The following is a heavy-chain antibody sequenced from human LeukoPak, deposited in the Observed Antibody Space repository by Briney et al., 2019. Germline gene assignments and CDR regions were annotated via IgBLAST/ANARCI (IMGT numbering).Heavy chain of an antibody. CDR1: GFTFSNAW. D-gene: IGHD3-10*01. Sequence: GGSLRLSCAASGFTFSNAWMSWVRQAPGKGLDWVGRIKSKTDGGTTDYAAPVKGRFTISRDDSKNTLYLQMNSLKTEDTAVYYCTTEPGNLWFGEFDFDYWGQGNLVTVSS. CDR3: TTEPGNLWFGEFDFDY. V-gene: IGHV3-15*01. CDR2: IKSKTDGGTT. J-gene: IGHJ4*02.